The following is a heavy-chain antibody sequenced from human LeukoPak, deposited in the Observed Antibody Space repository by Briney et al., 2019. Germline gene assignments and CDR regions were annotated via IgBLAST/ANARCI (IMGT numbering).Heavy chain of an antibody. CDR1: GFTFSGST. D-gene: IGHD2-15*01. Sequence: PGGSLRLSCAASGFTFSGSTMHWVRQASGKGLEWVGRIRSKANGYATAYAASVEGRFTISRDDSNTTAYLQMNSLKTEDTAVYYCTSAIVWGQGTLVTVSS. CDR3: TSAIV. CDR2: IRSKANGYAT. V-gene: IGHV3-73*01. J-gene: IGHJ4*02.